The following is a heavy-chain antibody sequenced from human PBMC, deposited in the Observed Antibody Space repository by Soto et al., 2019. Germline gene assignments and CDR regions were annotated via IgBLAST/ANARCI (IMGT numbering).Heavy chain of an antibody. CDR1: GGPLRGYY. J-gene: IGHJ6*02. D-gene: IGHD3-10*01. CDR3: ARGRGYYGSGSYYPSGFDYYYYGMDV. CDR2: INHSGST. Sequence: PTDTRSITCAVYGGPLRGYYWRWIRQPPGKGLDWIWEINHSGSTNYNPSLKSRVTISVDTSKNQFSLKLSSVTAADTAVYYCARGRGYYGSGSYYPSGFDYYYYGMDVWGQGTTVS. V-gene: IGHV4-34*01.